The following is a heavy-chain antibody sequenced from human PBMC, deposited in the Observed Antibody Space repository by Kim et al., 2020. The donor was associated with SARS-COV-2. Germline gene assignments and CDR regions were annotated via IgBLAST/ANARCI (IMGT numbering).Heavy chain of an antibody. V-gene: IGHV1-8*01. D-gene: IGHD3-10*01. J-gene: IGHJ5*02. CDR3: ARVGSGILGP. Sequence: ASVKVSCKASGYTFTNFDINWVRQATGQGPECMGWMDPKSGRRGSAQKFQGRLTLTSNTAMRTAYMELTGLTPEDTAVYYCARVGSGILGPWGQGTLVTVS. CDR2: MDPKSGRR. CDR1: GYTFTNFD.